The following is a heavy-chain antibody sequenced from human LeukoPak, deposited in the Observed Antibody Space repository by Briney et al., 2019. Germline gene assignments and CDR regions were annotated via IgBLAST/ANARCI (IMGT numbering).Heavy chain of an antibody. J-gene: IGHJ4*02. CDR2: INHSGST. CDR1: GGSFSGYY. D-gene: IGHD6-13*01. CDR3: ARVGAGQQLDY. V-gene: IGHV4-34*01. Sequence: SETLSLTCAVYGGSFSGYYWSWIRQPPGMGLEWIGEINHSGSTNYNPSLKSRVTISVDTSKNQFSLKLSSVTAADTAVYYCARVGAGQQLDYWGQGTLVTVSS.